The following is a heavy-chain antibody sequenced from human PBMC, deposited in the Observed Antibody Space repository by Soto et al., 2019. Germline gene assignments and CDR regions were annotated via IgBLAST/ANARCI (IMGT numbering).Heavy chain of an antibody. CDR3: ARDRRQRLVHDAFDI. CDR2: INWNGYST. Sequence: EVQLVESGGGVVRPGGSLRLSCAASGFTFEDYGMSWVRQVPGKGLEWVSGINWNGYSTGYRDSVKGRFTICRDKAKNSLYLQMNSLRAEDTGLYHCARDRRQRLVHDAFDIWGQGTMVTVSS. J-gene: IGHJ3*02. D-gene: IGHD6-13*01. CDR1: GFTFEDYG. V-gene: IGHV3-20*01.